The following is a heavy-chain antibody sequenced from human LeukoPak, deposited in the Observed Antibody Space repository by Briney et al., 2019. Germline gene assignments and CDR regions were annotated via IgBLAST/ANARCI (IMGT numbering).Heavy chain of an antibody. J-gene: IGHJ3*02. CDR3: ARGKTPPDAFDI. V-gene: IGHV1-69*13. CDR1: GGTFSSYA. Sequence: SVKVSCKASGGTFSSYAISWVRQAPGQGLEWMGGIIPIFGTANYAQKFQGRVTITADESTSTAYMELSSLRSEDTAVYYCARGKTPPDAFDIWGQGTMVTVSS. CDR2: IIPIFGTA.